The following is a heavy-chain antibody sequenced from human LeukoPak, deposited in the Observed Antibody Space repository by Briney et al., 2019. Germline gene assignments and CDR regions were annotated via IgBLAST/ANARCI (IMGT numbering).Heavy chain of an antibody. CDR3: ARLPYSSNWYYSDY. CDR1: GFSISSGYY. V-gene: IGHV4-38-2*01. J-gene: IGHJ4*02. D-gene: IGHD6-13*01. Sequence: PSETLSLTCGVSGFSISSGYYWAWVRQPPGKGLEWIVSMYHSGSTFYSPSLKSRVAISVDTSKNQFSLKLSSVTAADTAVYYCARLPYSSNWYYSDYWGQGALVTVPS. CDR2: MYHSGST.